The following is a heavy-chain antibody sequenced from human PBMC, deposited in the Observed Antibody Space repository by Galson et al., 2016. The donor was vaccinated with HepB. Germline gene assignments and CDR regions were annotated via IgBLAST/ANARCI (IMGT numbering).Heavy chain of an antibody. Sequence: SVKVSCKASGYSFTGYTMHWVRQAPGQGLEWMGWINPNSGGTKSAQKFQGRVSLTRDTSITTAYMELSSLTSDDTAVYYCARGSALWFAEVFPFDYWGQGTLVTVSS. D-gene: IGHD3-10*01. CDR3: ARGSALWFAEVFPFDY. CDR1: GYSFTGYT. V-gene: IGHV1-2*02. J-gene: IGHJ4*02. CDR2: INPNSGGT.